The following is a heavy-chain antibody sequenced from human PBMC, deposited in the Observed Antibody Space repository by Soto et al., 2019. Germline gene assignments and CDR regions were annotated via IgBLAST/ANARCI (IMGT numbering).Heavy chain of an antibody. D-gene: IGHD1-26*01. CDR3: AKESGSYSGYFDF. J-gene: IGHJ4*02. CDR1: GFTFTNYA. Sequence: GGSLRLSCAASGFTFTNYAMSWVRQAPGKGLEWVSTINNNGGSTYYADSVKGQFTLSRHNSKSTLYVQTNSLTAEDTAVYYCAKESGSYSGYFDFWGQGARVTVS. CDR2: INNNGGST. V-gene: IGHV3-23*01.